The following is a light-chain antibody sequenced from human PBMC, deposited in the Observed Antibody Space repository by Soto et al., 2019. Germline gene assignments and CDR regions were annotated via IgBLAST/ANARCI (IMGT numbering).Light chain of an antibody. V-gene: IGKV3-11*01. CDR3: QQRYNWPIT. CDR2: DTS. CDR1: QSVDNF. J-gene: IGKJ4*01. Sequence: EIVLTQSPATLSLSPGERATLSCWASQSVDNFLAWYQQKPGQAPRLLIYDTSNRATGIPARFSGSGSGTDFTLTISSLEPEDFAVYYCQQRYNWPITFGGGTKVEIK.